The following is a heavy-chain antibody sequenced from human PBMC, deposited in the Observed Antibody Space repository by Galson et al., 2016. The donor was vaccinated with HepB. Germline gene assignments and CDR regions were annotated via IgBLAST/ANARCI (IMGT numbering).Heavy chain of an antibody. CDR1: GFTVNSYG. CDR3: ARDRTAVAAIIAMFSHRGPYNAMDV. CDR2: ICSSTTTR. Sequence: SLRLSCAASGFTVNSYGMSWVRQAPGKGLEWVSYICSSTTTRYYAGSVQGRFTISRDNARNSLYLEMNSLRHEDTAVYYCARDRTAVAAIIAMFSHRGPYNAMDVWGQGTTVTVTS. D-gene: IGHD6-19*01. V-gene: IGHV3-48*02. J-gene: IGHJ6*02.